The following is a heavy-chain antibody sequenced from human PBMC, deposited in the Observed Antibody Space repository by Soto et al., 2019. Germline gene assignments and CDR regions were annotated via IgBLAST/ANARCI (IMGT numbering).Heavy chain of an antibody. CDR1: GGSISSYY. V-gene: IGHV4-59*01. CDR3: ACQSYYDFWSGYPVLYCLDV. D-gene: IGHD3-3*01. J-gene: IGHJ6*02. CDR2: IYYSGST. Sequence: SETLSLTCTVSGGSISSYYWSWIRQPPGKGLEWIGYIYYSGSTNYNPSLKSRVTISVDTSKNQFSLKLSSLTAADTAVYYCACQSYYDFWSGYPVLYCLDVWGQGTTVTVSS.